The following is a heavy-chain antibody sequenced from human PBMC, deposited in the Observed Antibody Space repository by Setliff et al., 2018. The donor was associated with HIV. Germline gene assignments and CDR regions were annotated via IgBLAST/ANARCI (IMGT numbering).Heavy chain of an antibody. CDR1: GLTFSIFD. CDR2: ITGSAGGNSA. Sequence: GGSLRFSCAASGLTFSIFDMTWVRQAPGKGLEWVSTITGSAGGNSAHYADSVKGRFTISRDNPKNKLYLQMNRLRAEDTAVYYCARHGGTFDPWGPGTLVTVSS. CDR3: ARHGGTFDP. J-gene: IGHJ5*02. V-gene: IGHV3-23*01.